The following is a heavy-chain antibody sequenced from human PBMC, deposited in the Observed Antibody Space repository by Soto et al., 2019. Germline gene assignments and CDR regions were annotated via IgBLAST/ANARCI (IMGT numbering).Heavy chain of an antibody. CDR3: AIPGAGDFDY. D-gene: IGHD6-13*01. Sequence: QVQLQESGPGLVEPSGTLSLTCAVSGASISNTNWWGWVRQPPGKGLEWIGEIYHSGTTNCDPSLKSRVTISVDKSKNQFSLKLSSVTAAETAVYYCAIPGAGDFDYWGQGTLVTVSS. CDR1: GASISNTNW. V-gene: IGHV4-4*02. J-gene: IGHJ4*02. CDR2: IYHSGTT.